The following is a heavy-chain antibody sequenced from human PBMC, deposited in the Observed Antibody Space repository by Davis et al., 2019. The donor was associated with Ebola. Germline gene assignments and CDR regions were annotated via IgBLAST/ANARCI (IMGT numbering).Heavy chain of an antibody. CDR3: AKGPREFDY. J-gene: IGHJ4*02. CDR2: ISYDGSNK. CDR1: GFTFSSYS. D-gene: IGHD1-26*01. Sequence: PGGSLRLSCAASGFTFSSYSMNWVRQAPGKGLEWVAVISYDGSNKYYADSVKGRFTISRDNSKNTLYLQMNSLRAEDTAVYYCAKGPREFDYWGQGTLVTVSS. V-gene: IGHV3-30*18.